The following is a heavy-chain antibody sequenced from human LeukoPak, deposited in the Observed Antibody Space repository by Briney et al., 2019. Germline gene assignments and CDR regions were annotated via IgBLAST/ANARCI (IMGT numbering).Heavy chain of an antibody. CDR1: GYTFTSYD. V-gene: IGHV1-8*03. Sequence: ASVKVSCKASGYTFTSYDIYWVRQATGQGLEWMGWMNPNSGNTVYAQKFPGRVTITSNTSINTAYMELSSLRSEDTAMYYCARVYYFASSGYYFPPDYWGQGTLVTVSS. CDR3: ARVYYFASSGYYFPPDY. CDR2: MNPNSGNT. J-gene: IGHJ4*02. D-gene: IGHD3-22*01.